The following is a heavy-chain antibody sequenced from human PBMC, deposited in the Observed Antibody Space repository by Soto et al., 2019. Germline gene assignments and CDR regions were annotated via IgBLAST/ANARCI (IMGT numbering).Heavy chain of an antibody. CDR3: TTDYGDTALAH. J-gene: IGHJ4*02. Sequence: EVQLVESGGGLVKPGGSLTLPCAASGFTFSHTWKNWVRQAPGKGLEWVGRSKSKANGGAITYAAPVKGRFTISRDDSQNTLYLQMNSLKTEDTALYYCTTDYGDTALAHWGQGALVAVSS. CDR2: SKSKANGGAI. CDR1: GFTFSHTW. D-gene: IGHD4-17*01. V-gene: IGHV3-15*06.